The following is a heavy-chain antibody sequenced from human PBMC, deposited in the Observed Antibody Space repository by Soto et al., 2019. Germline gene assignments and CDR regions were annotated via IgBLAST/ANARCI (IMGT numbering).Heavy chain of an antibody. V-gene: IGHV1-69*02. Sequence: QVQLVQSGAEVKKPGSSVKVSCKASGGTFSSYTISWVRQAPGQGLEWMGRIIPILGIANYAQKVQGSVKITADKSTCTAYVELSSLRSEDTAVYYCASTYSSSWYGFDYGGQGTLVTVSS. CDR2: IIPILGIA. D-gene: IGHD6-13*01. J-gene: IGHJ4*02. CDR1: GGTFSSYT. CDR3: ASTYSSSWYGFDY.